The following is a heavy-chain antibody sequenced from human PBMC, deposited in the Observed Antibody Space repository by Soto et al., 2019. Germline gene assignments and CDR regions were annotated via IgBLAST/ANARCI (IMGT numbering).Heavy chain of an antibody. J-gene: IGHJ5*02. D-gene: IGHD2-21*02. CDR1: GYSFIGYY. V-gene: IGHV1-2*02. Sequence: ASVKVSCKAPGYSFIGYYMHWVRQAPGQGLEWMGWINPKSGVTNYAQKFQGRVTMTRDTSITTAYMELSSLRSDDTAVYYCARGDVNWFDPWGQGTLVTVSS. CDR3: ARGDVNWFDP. CDR2: INPKSGVT.